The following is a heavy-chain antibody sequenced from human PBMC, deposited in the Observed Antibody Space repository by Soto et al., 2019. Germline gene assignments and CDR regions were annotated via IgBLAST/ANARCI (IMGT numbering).Heavy chain of an antibody. CDR2: ISWNSGSI. J-gene: IGHJ3*02. CDR3: AKCLEAVLVRCAFDI. D-gene: IGHD6-13*01. V-gene: IGHV3-9*01. Sequence: SGGSLRLSCAASGFTFDDYAMHWVRQAPGKGLEWVSGISWNSGSIGYADSVKGRFTISRDNAKNSLYLQMNSLRAEDTALYYCAKCLEAVLVRCAFDIWGQGTMVTVSS. CDR1: GFTFDDYA.